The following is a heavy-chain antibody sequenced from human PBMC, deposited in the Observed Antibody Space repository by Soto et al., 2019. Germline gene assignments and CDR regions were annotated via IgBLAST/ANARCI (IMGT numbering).Heavy chain of an antibody. Sequence: PGGSLRLSCAASGFTFSDYGIHWVRQAPGRGLEWVAVISNDGTSKYYVDSVKGRFTISRDNSMDTVYLQVNRLRPEDTAVYFCAKGMSIDSDNSGFRAFDIWGQGTTVTVSS. CDR2: ISNDGTSK. D-gene: IGHD6-19*01. CDR1: GFTFSDYG. J-gene: IGHJ3*02. CDR3: AKGMSIDSDNSGFRAFDI. V-gene: IGHV3-30*18.